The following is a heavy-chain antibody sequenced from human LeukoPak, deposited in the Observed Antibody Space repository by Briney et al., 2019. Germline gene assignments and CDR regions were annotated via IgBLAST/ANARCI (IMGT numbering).Heavy chain of an antibody. V-gene: IGHV3-23*01. J-gene: IGHJ4*02. D-gene: IGHD3-22*01. CDR2: ISGSGGGT. Sequence: GSLRLSCAASGLTFRNYAMNWVRQAPGKGLEWVSSISGSGGGTFYADSVKGRFTISRDNSKKTVYLQMQSLRAEDTAVYYCARDQFGDYFRGADYWGQGTRVTVSS. CDR3: ARDQFGDYFRGADY. CDR1: GLTFRNYA.